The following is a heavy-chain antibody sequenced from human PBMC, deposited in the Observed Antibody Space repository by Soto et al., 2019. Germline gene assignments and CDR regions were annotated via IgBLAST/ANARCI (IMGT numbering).Heavy chain of an antibody. J-gene: IGHJ4*02. CDR3: ATSFGSGSRAFDY. Sequence: QVQLVQSGAEVKKPGSSVKVSCKASGDTFNFYTINWVRQAPGLGLEWMGRFNPILSFSNSALKFQGRVTRPADKSTSTAYMVLSSLRSEDTAIYYCATSFGSGSRAFDYWGQGALVTVSS. CDR2: FNPILSFS. V-gene: IGHV1-69*02. CDR1: GDTFNFYT. D-gene: IGHD3-10*01.